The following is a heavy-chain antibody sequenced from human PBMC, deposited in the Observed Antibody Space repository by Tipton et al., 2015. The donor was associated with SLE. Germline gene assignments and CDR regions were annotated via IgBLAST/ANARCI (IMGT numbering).Heavy chain of an antibody. V-gene: IGHV5-51*01. CDR2: IYPDDSDT. Sequence: QLVQSGAGVKKPGESLKISCKGFGYSFNTYWTAWVRQMPGKGLEWVGIIYPDDSDTRYSPSFQGQVTISADKSIDTAYLQWDSLRASDTAMYYCARRGTINYYVTSGYYWAYWGQGTLDTVSS. J-gene: IGHJ4*02. CDR1: GYSFNTYW. D-gene: IGHD3-22*01. CDR3: ARRGTINYYVTSGYYWAY.